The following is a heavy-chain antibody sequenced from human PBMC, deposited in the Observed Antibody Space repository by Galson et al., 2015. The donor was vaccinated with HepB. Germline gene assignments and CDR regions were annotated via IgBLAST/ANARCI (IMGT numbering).Heavy chain of an antibody. V-gene: IGHV3-74*01. CDR3: ARGYNYAFDI. CDR2: IKNEGSIT. J-gene: IGHJ3*02. D-gene: IGHD5-24*01. Sequence: SLRLSCAASGFTFSSYWMYWVRQAPGKGLVWVSHIKNEGSITTYADSVKGRFTISRDNAKNMLYLQMSSLRAEDTAVYYCARGYNYAFDIWGQGTMVTVSS. CDR1: GFTFSSYW.